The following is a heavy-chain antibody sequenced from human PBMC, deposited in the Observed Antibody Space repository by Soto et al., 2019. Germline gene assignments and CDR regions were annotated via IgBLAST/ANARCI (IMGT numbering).Heavy chain of an antibody. CDR3: ATVPGTYCSGGSCYSDAFDI. CDR2: ISSSSSYI. Sequence: GGSLRLSCAASGFTFSSYSMNWVRQAPGKGLEWVSSISSSSSYIYYAESVKGRFTISRDNAKNSLYLQMNSLRAEDTAVYYCATVPGTYCSGGSCYSDAFDIWGQGTMVTVSS. V-gene: IGHV3-21*01. D-gene: IGHD2-15*01. CDR1: GFTFSSYS. J-gene: IGHJ3*02.